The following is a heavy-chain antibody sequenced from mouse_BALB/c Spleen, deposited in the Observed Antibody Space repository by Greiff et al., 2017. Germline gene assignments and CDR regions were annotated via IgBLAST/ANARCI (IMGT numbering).Heavy chain of an antibody. J-gene: IGHJ2*01. CDR2: ISTYYGDA. D-gene: IGHD2-3*01. CDR3: ARGDGYYVQYYFDY. CDR1: GYTFTDYA. V-gene: IGHV1S137*01. Sequence: QVQLKESGAELVRPGVSVKISCKGSGYTFTDYAMHWVKQSHAKSLEWIGVISTYYGDASYNQKFKGKATMTVDKSSSTAYMELARLTSEDSAIYYCARGDGYYVQYYFDYWGQGTTLTVSS.